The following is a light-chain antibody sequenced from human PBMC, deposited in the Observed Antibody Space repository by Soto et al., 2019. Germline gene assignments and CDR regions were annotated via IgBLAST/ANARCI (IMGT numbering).Light chain of an antibody. J-gene: IGLJ1*01. CDR2: EVR. Sequence: QSALTQPASVSGSPGQSLTISCSGTSSDVGAYNYVSWYQLHPGKAPKLIISEVRNRPSGVSSRFSGSKSANTASLTISVLQAEDEADYYCSSYTRSSTQVFGTGTKLTVL. CDR1: SSDVGAYNY. V-gene: IGLV2-14*01. CDR3: SSYTRSSTQV.